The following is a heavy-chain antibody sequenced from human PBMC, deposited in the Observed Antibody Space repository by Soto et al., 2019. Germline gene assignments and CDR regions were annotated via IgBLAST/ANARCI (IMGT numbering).Heavy chain of an antibody. J-gene: IGHJ3*02. Sequence: SVKVSCKTSGYTFTSYGIGWARQAPGEGLEWMGGIIPIFGTANYAQKFQGRVTITADESTSTAYMELSSLRSEDTAVYYCARPIGGVVTAREGGDAFDIWGQGTMVTVSS. D-gene: IGHD2-21*02. CDR3: ARPIGGVVTAREGGDAFDI. CDR1: GYTFTSYG. V-gene: IGHV1-69*13. CDR2: IIPIFGTA.